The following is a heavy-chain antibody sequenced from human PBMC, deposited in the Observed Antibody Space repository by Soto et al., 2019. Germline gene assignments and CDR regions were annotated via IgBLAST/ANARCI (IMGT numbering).Heavy chain of an antibody. Sequence: SETLSLTCAVYGGSFSGYYWSWIRQPPGKGLEWIGEINHSGSTNYNPSLKSRVTISVDTAKNQVSLKLSSVTAADTAVYYCARVLADYIWGSYRAYYYSMDVWGKGTTVTVSS. CDR1: GGSFSGYY. CDR2: INHSGST. V-gene: IGHV4-34*01. D-gene: IGHD3-16*02. J-gene: IGHJ6*03. CDR3: ARVLADYIWGSYRAYYYSMDV.